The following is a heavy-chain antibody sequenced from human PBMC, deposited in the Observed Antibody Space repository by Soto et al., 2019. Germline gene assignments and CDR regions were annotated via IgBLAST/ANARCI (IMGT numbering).Heavy chain of an antibody. V-gene: IGHV4-30-2*01. J-gene: IGHJ4*02. CDR3: AGGIAARPLGY. CDR2: IYHSGST. D-gene: IGHD6-6*01. Sequence: QLQLQESGSGLVKPSQTLSLTCAVSGGSISSGGSFWSWIRQPPGKGLEWIGDIYHSGSTYYNPSLQSRVTIAVDRSKNQFSLKLSSVTAADTAVYYCAGGIAARPLGYWGQGTLVTVSS. CDR1: GGSISSGGSF.